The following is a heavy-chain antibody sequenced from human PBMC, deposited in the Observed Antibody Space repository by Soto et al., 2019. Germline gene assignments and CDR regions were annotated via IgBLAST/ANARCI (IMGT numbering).Heavy chain of an antibody. V-gene: IGHV3-23*01. CDR3: AKDGGYSYGYSPRYYYGMDV. Sequence: QPGGSLRLSCAASGFTFSSYAMSWVRQAPGKGLEWVSAISGSGGSTYYADSVKGRFTISRDNSKNTLYLQMNSLRAEDTVVYYCAKDGGYSYGYSPRYYYGMDVWGQGTTVT. J-gene: IGHJ6*02. CDR2: ISGSGGST. CDR1: GFTFSSYA. D-gene: IGHD5-18*01.